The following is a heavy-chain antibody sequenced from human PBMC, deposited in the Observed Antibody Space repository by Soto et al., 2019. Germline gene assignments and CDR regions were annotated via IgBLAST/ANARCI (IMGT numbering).Heavy chain of an antibody. Sequence: EVQLVESGGGLVRAGGSLRLSCVASGFTFSSYWMNWVRQAPGKGLEWVASIKQDGSEKYYLDSVKGRFTISRDNAKNSLYLQMNSLRAEDTAVYYCATGFRACYWGQGTLVTVSS. CDR2: IKQDGSEK. V-gene: IGHV3-7*05. CDR1: GFTFSSYW. CDR3: ATGFRACY. J-gene: IGHJ4*02. D-gene: IGHD5-12*01.